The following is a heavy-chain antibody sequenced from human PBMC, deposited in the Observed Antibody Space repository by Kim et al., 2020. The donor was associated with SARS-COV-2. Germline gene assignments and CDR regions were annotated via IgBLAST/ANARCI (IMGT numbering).Heavy chain of an antibody. CDR1: GGSISSYY. J-gene: IGHJ4*02. CDR2: IYYSGST. D-gene: IGHD6-13*01. Sequence: SETLSLTCTVSGGSISSYYWSWIRQPPGKGLEWIGYIYYSGSTNYNPSLKSRVTISVDTSKNQFSLKLSSVTAADTAVYYCARAYSSSWYYFDYWGQGTL. CDR3: ARAYSSSWYYFDY. V-gene: IGHV4-59*13.